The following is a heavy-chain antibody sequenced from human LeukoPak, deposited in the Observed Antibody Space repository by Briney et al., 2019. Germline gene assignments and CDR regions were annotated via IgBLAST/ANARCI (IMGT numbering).Heavy chain of an antibody. CDR1: GFTFRSYG. Sequence: GGSLRLSCAASGFTFRSYGMNWVRQAPGKGLEWVSYITSSGSTIYYADSVKGRFTISRDNAKTSLYLQMNSLRAEDTAVYYCASEFIVGATFDYWGQGALVTVSS. CDR2: ITSSGSTI. D-gene: IGHD1-26*01. J-gene: IGHJ4*02. V-gene: IGHV3-48*03. CDR3: ASEFIVGATFDY.